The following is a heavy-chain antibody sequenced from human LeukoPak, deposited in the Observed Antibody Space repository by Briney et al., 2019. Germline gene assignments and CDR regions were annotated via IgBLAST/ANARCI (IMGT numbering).Heavy chain of an antibody. CDR3: AKDGFDYYDSSGYCYFNY. CDR1: GFTFSNHA. Sequence: GGSLRLSCAASGFTFSNHAMSWVRQAPGKGLQWVSAISGGGVAIYYADSVKGRFTISRDNSKNTLYLQMNSLRAEDTAVYYCAKDGFDYYDSSGYCYFNYWGQGTLVTVSS. D-gene: IGHD3-22*01. V-gene: IGHV3-23*01. CDR2: ISGGGVAI. J-gene: IGHJ4*02.